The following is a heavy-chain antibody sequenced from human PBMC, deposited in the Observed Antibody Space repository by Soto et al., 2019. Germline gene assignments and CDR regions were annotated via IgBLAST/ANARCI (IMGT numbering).Heavy chain of an antibody. CDR3: ARLGVTNWFDP. J-gene: IGHJ5*02. CDR2: IYYRGPT. CDR1: GGFINSYY. Sequence: SETLSLTCTVSGGFINSYYWSWIRQSPGKGLEWIGYIYYRGPTRYNPSLKIRVTLSVDTSENQFSLKLRSVTAADTAVYYCARLGVTNWFDPWGQGTLVTVSS. V-gene: IGHV4-59*01. D-gene: IGHD3-3*01.